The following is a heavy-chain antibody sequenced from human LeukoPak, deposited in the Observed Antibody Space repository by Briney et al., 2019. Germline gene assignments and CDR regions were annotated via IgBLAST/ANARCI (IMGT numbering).Heavy chain of an antibody. V-gene: IGHV3-30*02. CDR3: ANLATYYYGSGSYYKDY. CDR2: IQYYGSNK. J-gene: IGHJ4*02. Sequence: GGSLRLSCAASGSTFSNYGMHWVRQAPGKGLEWVAFIQYYGSNKSYADSVKGRFTISRDNSKNTLYLQMNSLRAEDTAVYYCANLATYYYGSGSYYKDYWGQGTLVTVSS. CDR1: GSTFSNYG. D-gene: IGHD3-10*01.